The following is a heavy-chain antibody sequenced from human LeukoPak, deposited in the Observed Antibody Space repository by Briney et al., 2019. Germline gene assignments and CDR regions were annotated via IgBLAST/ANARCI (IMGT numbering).Heavy chain of an antibody. CDR3: ARGLDSSGTPY. Sequence: GASVKVSCKASGYTFTNYGVNWLRQAPGQGLEWMGWVSPYNGDTHYAQNLQNLQGRVTMTTDPSTNTAYMELRSLRSDDTAVYYCARGLDSSGTPYWGQGTLVTVSS. J-gene: IGHJ4*02. CDR2: VSPYNGDT. D-gene: IGHD3-22*01. CDR1: GYTFTNYG. V-gene: IGHV1-18*01.